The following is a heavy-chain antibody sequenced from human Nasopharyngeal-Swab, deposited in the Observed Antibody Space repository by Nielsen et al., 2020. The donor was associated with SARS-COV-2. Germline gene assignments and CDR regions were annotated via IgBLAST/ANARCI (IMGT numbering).Heavy chain of an antibody. CDR1: GFTFSSYG. CDR3: ARAGIAVAAKNDY. Sequence: GESLKISCAASGFTFSSYGMHWVRQAPGKGLEWVAVISYDGSNKYYADSVKGRFTISRDNSKNTLYLQMNSLRAEDTAVYYCARAGIAVAAKNDYWGQGTLVTVSS. CDR2: ISYDGSNK. D-gene: IGHD6-19*01. J-gene: IGHJ4*02. V-gene: IGHV3-30*03.